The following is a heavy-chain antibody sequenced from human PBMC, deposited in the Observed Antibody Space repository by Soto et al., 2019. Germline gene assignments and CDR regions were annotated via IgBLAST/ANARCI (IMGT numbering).Heavy chain of an antibody. J-gene: IGHJ4*02. CDR3: ARHRVGPTRHQAPVF. Sequence: GSLRLSCAASGFTFSSYWMSWVRQTPGEGLEWVANMNQDGSEKYYVDSMKGRFTISRDNAKNSLYLQMNSLRAEDTAVYYCARHRVGPTRHQAPVFWGQGTLVRDSS. CDR1: GFTFSSYW. CDR2: MNQDGSEK. D-gene: IGHD1-26*01. V-gene: IGHV3-7*01.